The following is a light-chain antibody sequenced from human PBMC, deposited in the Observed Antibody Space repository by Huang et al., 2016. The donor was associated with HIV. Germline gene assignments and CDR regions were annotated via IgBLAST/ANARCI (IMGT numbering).Light chain of an antibody. CDR1: PSVRHY. J-gene: IGKJ4*01. CDR3: QESDTWPRLT. CDR2: GSS. Sequence: IVLTQTPASLSLSAGERATLSCRASPSVRHYLAWYQHKPGQPPRLLIYGSSRRATDIPARFNGSGSGTDFTLTISSLEAEDSALYYCQESDTWPRLTLGGGTKVEIK. V-gene: IGKV3-11*01.